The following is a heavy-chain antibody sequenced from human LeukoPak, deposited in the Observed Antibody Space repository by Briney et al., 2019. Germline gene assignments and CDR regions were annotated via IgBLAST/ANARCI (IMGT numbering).Heavy chain of an antibody. D-gene: IGHD2-21*02. J-gene: IGHJ4*02. CDR2: IDWDDDK. CDR3: ARMVVVTAYTFDY. V-gene: IGHV2-70*04. CDR1: GFSLSTRGMR. Sequence: SGPALVKPTQTLTLTCTFSGFSLSTRGMRVSWIRQPPGKALEWLAPIDWDDDKFYSASLKTRLTISTDTSKNQVVLTMTNMDPVDTATYYCARMVVVTAYTFDYWGQGTLVTVSS.